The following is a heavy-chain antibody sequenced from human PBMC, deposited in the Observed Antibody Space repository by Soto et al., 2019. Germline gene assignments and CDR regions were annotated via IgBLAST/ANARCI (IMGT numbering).Heavy chain of an antibody. CDR3: ARGLPRSGYSSYYGMDV. J-gene: IGHJ6*02. Sequence: GGSLRLSCAVSGFTFSSYWMHWVRQAPGKGLVWVSRINSDGIDTIYADSGKGRFSISRDNDKSTLYLQMNSLRAADAAVYYCARGLPRSGYSSYYGMDVWGQGTTVTVSS. V-gene: IGHV3-74*01. CDR2: INSDGIDT. D-gene: IGHD5-12*01. CDR1: GFTFSSYW.